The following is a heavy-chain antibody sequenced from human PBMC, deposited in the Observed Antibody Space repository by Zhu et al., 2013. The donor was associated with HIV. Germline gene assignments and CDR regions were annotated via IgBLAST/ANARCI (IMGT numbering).Heavy chain of an antibody. CDR3: ARDHCSSTSCYAFDI. CDR1: GYTFTNFY. V-gene: IGHV1-46*01. CDR2: INPSGGST. D-gene: IGHD2-2*01. J-gene: IGHJ3*02. Sequence: QVQLVQSGAEMRKPGASVKVSCKASGYTFTNFYIHWVRQAPGQGLEWMGIINPSGGSTSYAQKFQGRVTMTRDTSTSTVYMELSSLRSEDTAVYYCARDHCSSTSCYAFDIWGQGTMVTVSS.